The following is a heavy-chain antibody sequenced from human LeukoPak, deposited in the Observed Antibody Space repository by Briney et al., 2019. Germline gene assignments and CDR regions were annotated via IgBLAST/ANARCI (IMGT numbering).Heavy chain of an antibody. J-gene: IGHJ4*02. V-gene: IGHV4-59*01. D-gene: IGHD2-8*02. CDR3: ARAGGPRDYFDY. CDR2: IYYSGST. Sequence: SETLSLTCTVSGVSISPYYWSWIRQPPGKGLEWIGYIYYSGSTNYNPSLKSRVTISVDTSKNQFSLKLSSVTAADTAVYYCARAGGPRDYFDYWGQGTLVTVSS. CDR1: GVSISPYY.